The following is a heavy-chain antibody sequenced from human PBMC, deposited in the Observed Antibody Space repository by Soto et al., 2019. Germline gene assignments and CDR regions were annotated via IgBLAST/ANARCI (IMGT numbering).Heavy chain of an antibody. CDR1: GYTFTSYA. CDR2: INAGNGNT. J-gene: IGHJ4*02. D-gene: IGHD6-19*01. V-gene: IGHV1-3*01. Sequence: ASVKVSCKASGYTFTSYAMHWVRQAPGQRLEWMGWINAGNGNTKYSQKFQGRVTITRDTSASTAYMELSSLRSEDTAVYYCARDLIAVAGRPHITAWPGDYWGQGTLVTVSS. CDR3: ARDLIAVAGRPHITAWPGDY.